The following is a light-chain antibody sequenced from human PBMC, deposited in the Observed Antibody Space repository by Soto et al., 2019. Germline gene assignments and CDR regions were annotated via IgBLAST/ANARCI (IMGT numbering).Light chain of an antibody. CDR1: QTVSSSY. J-gene: IGKJ4*01. CDR3: QQYGSSPLT. Sequence: ENVLTQSPGTLSLSPGERATLSCRASQTVSSSYLAWYRQKPGQAPRLLIYVASSRATGIPDRFSGSGSGTDFTLTISRLDPEDFAVYYCQQYGSSPLTFGGGTKVEIK. V-gene: IGKV3-20*01. CDR2: VAS.